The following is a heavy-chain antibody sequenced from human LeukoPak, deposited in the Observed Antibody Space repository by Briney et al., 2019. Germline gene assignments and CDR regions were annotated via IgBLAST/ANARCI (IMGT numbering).Heavy chain of an antibody. J-gene: IGHJ3*02. Sequence: GGSLRLSCEASGFTFSAYEMNWVRQAPGKGLESVSYISGSGSTKSYAESVMGRFTISRDNAKNSVFLQMNSLRSEDTAMYYCATDRVLHDYGGNWAFDIWGQGTMVTVSS. V-gene: IGHV3-48*03. CDR2: ISGSGSTK. CDR3: ATDRVLHDYGGNWAFDI. CDR1: GFTFSAYE. D-gene: IGHD4-23*01.